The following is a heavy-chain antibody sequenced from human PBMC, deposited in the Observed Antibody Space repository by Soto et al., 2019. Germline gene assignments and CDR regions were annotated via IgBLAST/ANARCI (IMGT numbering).Heavy chain of an antibody. V-gene: IGHV1-2*02. J-gene: IGHJ5*02. Sequence: EASVKVSCKASGYTFTGYNMLWVRQAPGQGLEWIGCINTNSGGTNYAQKFQGRVTMTRDTSISTGYMELSRLRSDDTALYYFARDLWELLGWFDPWGQGTLVTVSS. CDR2: INTNSGGT. CDR1: GYTFTGYN. D-gene: IGHD1-26*01. CDR3: ARDLWELLGWFDP.